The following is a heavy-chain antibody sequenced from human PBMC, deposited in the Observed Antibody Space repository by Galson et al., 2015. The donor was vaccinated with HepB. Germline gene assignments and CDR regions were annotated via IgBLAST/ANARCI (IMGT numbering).Heavy chain of an antibody. CDR2: IYPADSDT. Sequence: QSGAEVKKPGESLKISCETYGYTFTSYWIGWVRQMPGKGLEWMGIIYPADSDTTYSPSFQGQVTISVDKSISTAYLQWSSLKASDTAMYYCARQYGYDLGYWGQGTLVTVSS. D-gene: IGHD5-12*01. CDR1: GYTFTSYW. CDR3: ARQYGYDLGY. J-gene: IGHJ4*02. V-gene: IGHV5-51*01.